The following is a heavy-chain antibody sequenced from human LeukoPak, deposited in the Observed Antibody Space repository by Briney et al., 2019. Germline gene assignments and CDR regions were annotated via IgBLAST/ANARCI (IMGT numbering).Heavy chain of an antibody. J-gene: IGHJ4*02. V-gene: IGHV3-48*03. CDR1: GFTFSTYE. D-gene: IGHD3-10*01. Sequence: WGSLRLSCAASGFTFSTYEMNWVRQAPGKGLEWVSYISSSGSTIYYADAVKGRFTISRDNAKNSLYLQMNSQRVEDTAVYYCARRGLYFDYWGQGTMVTVSS. CDR2: ISSSGSTI. CDR3: ARRGLYFDY.